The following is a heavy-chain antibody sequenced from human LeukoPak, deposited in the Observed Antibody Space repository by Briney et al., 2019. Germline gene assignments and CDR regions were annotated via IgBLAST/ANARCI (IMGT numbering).Heavy chain of an antibody. D-gene: IGHD3-22*01. Sequence: GGSLRLSCAASGFTFSSYAMSWVRQAPGKGLEWVSAISGSGSSIHYADSVKGRFTISRDNAKNSLFLQMNSLRAEDTAVYYCVRASYYYDTSGSPRGWFDPWGQGTLVTVSS. V-gene: IGHV3-23*01. CDR3: VRASYYYDTSGSPRGWFDP. CDR1: GFTFSSYA. CDR2: ISGSGSSI. J-gene: IGHJ5*02.